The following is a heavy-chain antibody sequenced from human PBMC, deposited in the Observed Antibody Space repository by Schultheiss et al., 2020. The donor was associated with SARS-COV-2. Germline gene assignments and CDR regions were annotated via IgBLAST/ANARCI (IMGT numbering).Heavy chain of an antibody. J-gene: IGHJ4*02. V-gene: IGHV3-15*07. CDR2: IKSKTDGGTT. Sequence: GGSLRLSCAASGFTFSSYGMNWVRQAPGKGLEWVGRIKSKTDGGTTDYAAPVKGRFTISRDDSKNTLYLQMNSLKTEDTAVYYCTTGDQRRRGYSGYDTRGFDYWGQGTLVTVSS. CDR3: TTGDQRRRGYSGYDTRGFDY. CDR1: GFTFSSYG. D-gene: IGHD5-12*01.